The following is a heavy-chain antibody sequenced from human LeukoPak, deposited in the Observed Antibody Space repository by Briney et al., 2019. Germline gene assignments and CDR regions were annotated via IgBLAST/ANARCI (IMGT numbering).Heavy chain of an antibody. J-gene: IGHJ4*02. D-gene: IGHD3-3*01. CDR1: GVTFGDYS. V-gene: IGHV3-49*03. CDR3: TRNPYYDFCCFDY. Sequence: GGSLRLSCTASGVTFGDYSMSWFRQAPGKGLEWVGFIRSKAYGGTIQYAASVRGRFTISRDDSKSIAYLQMDSLKTEDTAMYYCTRNPYYDFCCFDYWGQGTLVTVSS. CDR2: IRSKAYGGTI.